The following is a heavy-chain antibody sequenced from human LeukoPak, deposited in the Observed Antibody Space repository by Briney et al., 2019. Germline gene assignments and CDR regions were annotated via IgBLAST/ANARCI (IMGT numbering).Heavy chain of an antibody. J-gene: IGHJ4*02. CDR1: GGSISSSSYY. CDR3: ARQTAAFDY. CDR2: IYYSGST. Sequence: SETLSLTCTVSGGSISSSSYYWGWIPQPPGKGLEWIGSIYYSGSTYYDPSLKSRVTISVDTSKNQFSLKLSSVTAADTAVYYCARQTAAFDYWGQGTLVTVSS. V-gene: IGHV4-39*01. D-gene: IGHD6-13*01.